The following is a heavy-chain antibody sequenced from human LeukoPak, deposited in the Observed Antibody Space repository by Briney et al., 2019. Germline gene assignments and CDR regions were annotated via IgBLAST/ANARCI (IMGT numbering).Heavy chain of an antibody. CDR2: ISYDGSNK. V-gene: IGHV3-30-3*01. J-gene: IGHJ4*02. CDR3: ARGDYDFWSVIDY. CDR1: GFTFSSYA. D-gene: IGHD3-3*01. Sequence: GRFLRLSCAASGFTFSSYAMHWVRQAPGKGLEWVAVISYDGSNKYYADSVKGRFTISRDNSKNTLYLQMSSLRAEDTAVYYCARGDYDFWSVIDYWGQGTLVTVSS.